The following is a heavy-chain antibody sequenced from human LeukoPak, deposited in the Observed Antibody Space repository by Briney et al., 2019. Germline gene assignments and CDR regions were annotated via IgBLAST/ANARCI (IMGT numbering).Heavy chain of an antibody. CDR1: GFTFSTYG. Sequence: GGSLRLSCAASGFTFSTYGIHWVRQAPGKGLEWVALIWHDGSSEYYADSVKGRFTISKDNSKNTVYLQMSSLRAEDTAVYYCARDLWESDWKYFGSWGQGTLVTVSS. CDR3: ARDLWESDWKYFGS. CDR2: IWHDGSSE. D-gene: IGHD1-26*01. J-gene: IGHJ4*02. V-gene: IGHV3-33*01.